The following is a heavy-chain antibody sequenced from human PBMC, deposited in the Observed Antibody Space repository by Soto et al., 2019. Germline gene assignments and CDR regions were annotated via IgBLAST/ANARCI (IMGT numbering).Heavy chain of an antibody. CDR2: ISSSSSTI. V-gene: IGHV3-48*01. CDR1: GFTFSSYS. Sequence: GGSLRLSCAASGFTFSSYSMNWVRQAPGKGLEWVSYISSSSSTIYYADSVKGRFTISRDNAKNSLYLQMNSLRAEDTAVYYCARDTRYCTNGVCPDSYYYYYYMDVWGKGTTVTVSS. CDR3: ARDTRYCTNGVCPDSYYYYYYMDV. D-gene: IGHD2-8*01. J-gene: IGHJ6*03.